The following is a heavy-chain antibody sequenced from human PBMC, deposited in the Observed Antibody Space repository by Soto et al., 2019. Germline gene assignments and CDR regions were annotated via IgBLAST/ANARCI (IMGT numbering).Heavy chain of an antibody. Sequence: EVQLVESGGALVQPGRSLRLSCAASGFNFDDYSMNWVRQAPGQGLEWVAVIKWNSEKTDYADSVRGRFIISRDNAKNSLYLQMDSLRVEDTAVYYCVKAQPCSQGECYTGVHKDYFDIWGQGTLVTVSS. V-gene: IGHV3-9*01. J-gene: IGHJ4*02. CDR2: IKWNSEKT. D-gene: IGHD2-8*01. CDR3: VKAQPCSQGECYTGVHKDYFDI. CDR1: GFNFDDYS.